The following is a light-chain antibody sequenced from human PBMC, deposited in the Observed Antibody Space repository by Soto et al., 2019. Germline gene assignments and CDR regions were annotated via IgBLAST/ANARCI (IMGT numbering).Light chain of an antibody. Sequence: QSVLTQSPSVSGSPGQRVTISCTGTSSDIGAGYAVHWYQHLPGPAPKLLISNDNNRPSGVPDRFSGSKSGTSYSLAMTGLRAEDEADYYCQSYENSHDWDVVFGGGTKLTVL. CDR1: SSDIGAGYA. J-gene: IGLJ2*01. CDR3: QSYENSHDWDVV. CDR2: NDN. V-gene: IGLV1-40*01.